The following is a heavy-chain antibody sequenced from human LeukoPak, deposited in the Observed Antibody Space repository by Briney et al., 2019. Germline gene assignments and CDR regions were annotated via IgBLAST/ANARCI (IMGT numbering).Heavy chain of an antibody. D-gene: IGHD3-3*01. V-gene: IGHV1-69*13. CDR2: IIPIFGTA. CDR3: ARGRVLRFLEWLLWGFDY. Sequence: SVKVSCKASGGTFSSYAISWVRQAPGQGLEWMGRIIPIFGTANYAQKFQGRVTITADESTSTAYMELSSLRSEDTAVYYCARGRVLRFLEWLLWGFDYWGQGTLVTVSS. J-gene: IGHJ4*02. CDR1: GGTFSSYA.